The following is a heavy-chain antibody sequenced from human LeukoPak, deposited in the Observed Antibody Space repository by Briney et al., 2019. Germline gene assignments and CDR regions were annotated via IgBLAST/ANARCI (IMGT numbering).Heavy chain of an antibody. J-gene: IGHJ5*02. D-gene: IGHD2-2*01. CDR1: GYTFTNYG. CDR3: ARGPYCSSTSCSRKWAGFDP. V-gene: IGHV1-18*04. Sequence: GASVTVSFKASGYTFTNYGITWVRQAPGQGLEWMGWISASNGNIDYAQKLQGRVTMTTDTSTNTAYMELRSLTSDDTAVYYCARGPYCSSTSCSRKWAGFDPWGQGTLVTVSS. CDR2: ISASNGNI.